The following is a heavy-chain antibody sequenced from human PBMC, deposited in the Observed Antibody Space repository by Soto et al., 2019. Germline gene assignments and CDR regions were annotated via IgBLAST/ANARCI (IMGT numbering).Heavy chain of an antibody. D-gene: IGHD6-13*01. CDR2: MYYSGTT. V-gene: IGHV4-59*01. Sequence: SETLSLTCTVSGASITTKSWNWVRQSPGKGLEWIGYMYYSGTTNYNPSLKSRVTISIDTSKNQISLNLTSVTAADTAIYYCARGLSWSPYFDLWGQGTRVTVSS. CDR3: ARGLSWSPYFDL. J-gene: IGHJ4*02. CDR1: GASITTKS.